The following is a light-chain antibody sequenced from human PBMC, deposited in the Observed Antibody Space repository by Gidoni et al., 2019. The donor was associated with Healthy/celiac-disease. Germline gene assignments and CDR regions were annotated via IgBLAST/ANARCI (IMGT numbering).Light chain of an antibody. CDR2: LGS. V-gene: IGKV2-28*01. CDR1: QSLLHSNGYNY. CDR3: MQALQTPIT. J-gene: IGKJ4*01. Sequence: PVTPGEPASISCRSSQSLLHSNGYNYLDWYLQKPGQSPQLLIYLGSNRASGVPDRFSGSGSGTDFTLKISRVEAEDVGVYYCMQALQTPITFXGXTKVEIK.